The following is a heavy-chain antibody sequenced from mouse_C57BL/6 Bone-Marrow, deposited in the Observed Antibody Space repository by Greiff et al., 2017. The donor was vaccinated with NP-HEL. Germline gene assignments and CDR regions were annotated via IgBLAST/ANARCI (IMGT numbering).Heavy chain of an antibody. CDR2: ISSGSSTI. J-gene: IGHJ1*03. CDR1: GFTFSDYG. CDR3: ASFRYFDV. V-gene: IGHV5-17*01. Sequence: EVQLVESGGGLVKPGGSLKLSCAASGFTFSDYGMHWVRQAPEKGLEWVAYISSGSSTIYYADTVKGRFTISRDNAKNTLFLQMTSLRSEDTAMYYCASFRYFDVWDTGTTVTVSS.